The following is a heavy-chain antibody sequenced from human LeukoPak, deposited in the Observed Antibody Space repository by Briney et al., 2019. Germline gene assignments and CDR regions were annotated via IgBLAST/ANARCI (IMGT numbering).Heavy chain of an antibody. J-gene: IGHJ5*02. D-gene: IGHD3-9*01. CDR3: ARLTGYSSESWFDP. Sequence: MSSETLSLTCTVSGGSINSYYWSWIRQPPGEGLEWIGYIYYSGSTNYNPSLKSRVTISVHTSKNQFSLKLSSVTAADTAVYYCARLTGYSSESWFDPWGQGTLVTVSS. CDR1: GGSINSYY. CDR2: IYYSGST. V-gene: IGHV4-59*01.